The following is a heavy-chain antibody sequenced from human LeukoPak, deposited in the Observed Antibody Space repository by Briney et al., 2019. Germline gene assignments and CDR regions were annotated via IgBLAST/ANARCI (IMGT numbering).Heavy chain of an antibody. Sequence: PGGSLRLSCAASGFTFTDYYMSWIRQAPGKGLDWVSYTSSSGSPIYYAGSVKGRFAISRDNAKNSLSLQMNSLRAEDTAVYYSARVDCSSTSCYEFDYWGQGTLVIVSS. CDR1: GFTFTDYY. J-gene: IGHJ4*02. CDR3: ARVDCSSTSCYEFDY. CDR2: TSSSGSPI. V-gene: IGHV3-11*04. D-gene: IGHD2-2*01.